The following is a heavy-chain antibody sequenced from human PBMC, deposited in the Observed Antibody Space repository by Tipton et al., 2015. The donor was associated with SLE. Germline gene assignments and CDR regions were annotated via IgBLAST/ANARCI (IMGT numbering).Heavy chain of an antibody. CDR3: ARAVAGPYYYYGIDV. V-gene: IGHV4-39*07. CDR1: GDSISSSSNH. CDR2: IHYSGST. Sequence: TLSLTCTVSGDSISSSSNHWGWIRQPPGKNLEWIGSIHYSGSTYYNPSLKSRVTISVDTSKNQFSLKLSSVTAADTAVYYCARAVAGPYYYYGIDVWGPGTTVTVSS. J-gene: IGHJ6*02. D-gene: IGHD6-19*01.